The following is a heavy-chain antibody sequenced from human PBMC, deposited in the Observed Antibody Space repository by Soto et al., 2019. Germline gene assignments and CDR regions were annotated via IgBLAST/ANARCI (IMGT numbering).Heavy chain of an antibody. Sequence: SVKGSCNTAGCPFTGYYMDGERQAPGQGLEWMGWINPNSGGTKYAQRFQGRVTMTRDTSISTAYMELSRLRSDDTAVYYCAIGGYDAFHIWGQGTIVTVSS. J-gene: IGHJ3*02. CDR3: AIGGYDAFHI. CDR1: GCPFTGYY. D-gene: IGHD3-16*01. V-gene: IGHV1-2*02. CDR2: INPNSGGT.